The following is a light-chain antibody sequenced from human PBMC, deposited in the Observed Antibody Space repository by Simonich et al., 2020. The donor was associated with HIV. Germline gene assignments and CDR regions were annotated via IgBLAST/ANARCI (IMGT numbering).Light chain of an antibody. CDR3: QQYNNWPQT. J-gene: IGKJ4*01. CDR1: QSISSN. V-gene: IGKV3-15*01. Sequence: EIVMTQFPATLSVSPGERATLSCTPSQSISSNLAWYQQKPGQAPRPLIYGASTRATGIPARFSGSGSGTDFTLTISSMQSEDFAIFYCQQYNNWPQTFGGGTKVEI. CDR2: GAS.